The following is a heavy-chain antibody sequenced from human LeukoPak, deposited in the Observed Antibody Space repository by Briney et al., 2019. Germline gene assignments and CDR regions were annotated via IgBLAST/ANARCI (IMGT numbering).Heavy chain of an antibody. CDR2: IWYDGRNK. J-gene: IGHJ3*01. CDR3: ARGNYGRGGYYYVTPPDV. Sequence: GRSLRLSCAASEFTFSSYDMHWVRQAPGKGLEWVAVIWYDGRNKYYEDSVKGRFTISRDNSKNTLYLQMDSLRAEDTAVYYCARGNYGRGGYYYVTPPDVWGQGTMVTVSS. V-gene: IGHV3-33*01. CDR1: EFTFSSYD. D-gene: IGHD3-22*01.